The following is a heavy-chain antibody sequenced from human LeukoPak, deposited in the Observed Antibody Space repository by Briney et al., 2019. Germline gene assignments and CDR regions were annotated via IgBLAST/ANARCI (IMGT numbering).Heavy chain of an antibody. D-gene: IGHD3-10*01. Sequence: GGSLRLSCSASGFTFRRNTRHWVRQAPGKGLEYVSGTTDTGGSTYYAYSVKGRFTISRDNSKKTLYLQVNSLRVEDTAVYYCVKALSGTCSFAYWGQGTLVTVSS. CDR3: VKALSGTCSFAY. J-gene: IGHJ4*02. CDR2: TTDTGGST. CDR1: GFTFRRNT. V-gene: IGHV3-64D*06.